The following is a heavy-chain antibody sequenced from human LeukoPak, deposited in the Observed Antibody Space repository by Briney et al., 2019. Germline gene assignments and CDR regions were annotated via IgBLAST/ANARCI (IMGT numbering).Heavy chain of an antibody. CDR3: AKDWGGDLYYFDY. J-gene: IGHJ4*02. CDR1: GFTFSNCA. CDR2: ISGSGGST. D-gene: IGHD3-16*01. Sequence: PGGSLRLSCAASGFTFSNCAMTWVRQTPGKGLEWVSAISGSGGSTYYADSVKGRFSISRDNSKNTLYMQMNSLRADDTAVYYCAKDWGGDLYYFDYWGKGILVTVSS. V-gene: IGHV3-23*01.